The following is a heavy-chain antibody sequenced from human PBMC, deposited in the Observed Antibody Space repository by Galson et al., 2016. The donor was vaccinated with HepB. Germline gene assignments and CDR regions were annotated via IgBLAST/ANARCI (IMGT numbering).Heavy chain of an antibody. CDR2: TSSDERVK. D-gene: IGHD3-10*01. CDR1: GFTFRSHV. Sequence: SLRLSCAASGFTFRSHVTHWVRHPPGKGLEWVAVTSSDERVKFYADSVRGRFTISRDNSKKTLYLQMNSLRAEDTAVYYCAKVPSMVRGFWGQGTMVTVSS. CDR3: AKVPSMVRGF. V-gene: IGHV3-30*04. J-gene: IGHJ3*01.